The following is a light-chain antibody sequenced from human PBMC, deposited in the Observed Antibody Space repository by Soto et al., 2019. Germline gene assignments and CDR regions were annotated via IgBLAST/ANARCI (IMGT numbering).Light chain of an antibody. Sequence: DIVMTQSPDSLAVSLGERATINCKSSQRVLYSSNNKNYLAWYQQRPGQPPKLLIYWASTRESGVPDRFSGNGSGTDFTLTITSLQAEDVAVYYCQQYESTPPTFGQGTKLEIK. CDR2: WAS. V-gene: IGKV4-1*01. CDR1: QRVLYSSNNKNY. CDR3: QQYESTPPT. J-gene: IGKJ2*01.